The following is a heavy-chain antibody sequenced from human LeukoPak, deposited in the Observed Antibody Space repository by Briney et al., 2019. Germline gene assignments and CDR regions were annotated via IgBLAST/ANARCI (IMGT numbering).Heavy chain of an antibody. CDR1: GGSINKYY. CDR3: ARDLYCGGDCHYSFDY. J-gene: IGHJ4*02. D-gene: IGHD2-21*02. CDR2: LYYSGST. Sequence: SETLSLTCTVSGGSINKYYWSWIRQPPGKGLEWIGYLYYSGSTNYNPSLKGRVTISVDTSKNQFSLKLSSVTAADTAVYYCARDLYCGGDCHYSFDYWGQGTLVTVSS. V-gene: IGHV4-59*01.